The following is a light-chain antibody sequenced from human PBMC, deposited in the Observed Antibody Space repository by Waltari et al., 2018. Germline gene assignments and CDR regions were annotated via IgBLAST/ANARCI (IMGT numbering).Light chain of an antibody. CDR3: SSYAGSSKGV. V-gene: IGLV2-23*02. CDR2: AVS. Sequence: QSALTQPASVSGSPGQSITIPCTGTSIYVGNYKRVSWYQQHPGKAPKLMIYAVSKRPSGVSDRFSGSKSGDMASLTISGLQPEDEAEYFCSSYAGSSKGVFGGGTKVTVL. J-gene: IGLJ2*01. CDR1: SIYVGNYKR.